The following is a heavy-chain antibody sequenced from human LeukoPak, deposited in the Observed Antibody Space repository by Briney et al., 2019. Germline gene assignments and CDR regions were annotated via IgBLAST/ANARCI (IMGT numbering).Heavy chain of an antibody. J-gene: IGHJ4*02. Sequence: GGSLRLSCAASGFTFSSYSMNWVRQAPGQGLEWVSSISSSSSYIYYADSVKGRFTISTDNAKNSLFLQMNSLRAEDTAVYYCARVTYGGNSGADYWGQGTLVTVSS. V-gene: IGHV3-21*01. D-gene: IGHD4-23*01. CDR1: GFTFSSYS. CDR3: ARVTYGGNSGADY. CDR2: ISSSSSYI.